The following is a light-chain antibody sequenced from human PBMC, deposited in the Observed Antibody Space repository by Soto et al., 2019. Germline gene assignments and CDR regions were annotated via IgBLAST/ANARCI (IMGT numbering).Light chain of an antibody. CDR3: GADHGSGSNFSNV. V-gene: IGLV9-49*01. J-gene: IGLJ2*01. CDR1: SGYSNYK. CDR2: VGTGGIVG. Sequence: QLVLTQPPSASASLGASVTLTCTLSSGYSNYKVDWYQQRPGKGPRFVMRVGTGGIVGSKGDGIPDRFSVLGSGLNRYLTIKNIQEEDESDYHCGADHGSGSNFSNVFGGGTKLTVL.